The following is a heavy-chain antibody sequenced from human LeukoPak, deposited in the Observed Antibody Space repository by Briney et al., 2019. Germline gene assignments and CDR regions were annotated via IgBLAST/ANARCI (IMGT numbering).Heavy chain of an antibody. Sequence: SETLSLTCTVSGGSISSYYWSWIRQPPGKGLEWIGYIYYSGSTNCNPSLKSRVTISVDTSKNQFSLKLSSVTAADTAVYYCARRSLGYYAVMDVWGQGTTVTVSS. CDR3: ARRSLGYYAVMDV. CDR2: IYYSGST. CDR1: GGSISSYY. V-gene: IGHV4-59*08. D-gene: IGHD2-15*01. J-gene: IGHJ6*02.